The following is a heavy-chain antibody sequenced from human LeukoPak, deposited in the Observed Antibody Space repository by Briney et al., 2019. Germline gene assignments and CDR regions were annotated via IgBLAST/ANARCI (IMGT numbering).Heavy chain of an antibody. CDR2: FDPEDGEI. CDR1: ECTLTELS. CDR3: AADRGDYSGSYWTAFDI. V-gene: IGHV1-24*01. J-gene: IGHJ3*02. Sequence: GASVKVSCKVSECTLTELSMHWVRQAPGKGLEWLGGFDPEDGEIIYAQKLQGRVTMSDDTSTDTAYMELGSLRSDDTAVYYCAADRGDYSGSYWTAFDIWGQGTMVTVSS. D-gene: IGHD1-26*01.